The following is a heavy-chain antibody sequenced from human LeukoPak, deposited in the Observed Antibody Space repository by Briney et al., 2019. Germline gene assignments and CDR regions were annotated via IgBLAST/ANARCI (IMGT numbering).Heavy chain of an antibody. Sequence: PGGSLRLSCAASGFTFSNYGMNWVRQAPGKGLEWVSSISSSGTYIYYADSMKGQFTISRDNAKNSLYLQMDSLRAEDTAVYYCARPRGWERRWYFDLWGRGTLVTVSS. CDR1: GFTFSNYG. J-gene: IGHJ2*01. V-gene: IGHV3-21*01. CDR3: ARPRGWERRWYFDL. D-gene: IGHD1-26*01. CDR2: ISSSGTYI.